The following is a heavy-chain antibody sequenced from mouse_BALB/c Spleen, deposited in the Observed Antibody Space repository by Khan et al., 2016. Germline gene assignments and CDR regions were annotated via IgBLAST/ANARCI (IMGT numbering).Heavy chain of an antibody. CDR3: ARGGFDGYSAWFAY. Sequence: QVQLQQSAAELARPGASVKMSCKASGYTFTPYTIHWVKQRPGQGLEWIGYINPSSGYTEYNQKFKDKSTLTTDKSSNTAYIQLSSLTSDDSAVYYCARGGFDGYSAWFAYGGQGTLVTVSA. CDR2: INPSSGYT. J-gene: IGHJ3*01. D-gene: IGHD2-3*01. V-gene: IGHV1-4*02. CDR1: GYTFTPYT.